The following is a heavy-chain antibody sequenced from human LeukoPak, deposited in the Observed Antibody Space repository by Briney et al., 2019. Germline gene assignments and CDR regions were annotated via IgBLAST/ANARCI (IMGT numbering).Heavy chain of an antibody. V-gene: IGHV1-69*06. J-gene: IGHJ6*03. Sequence: ASVKVSCKASGGTFSSYAISWVRQAPGQGLEWMGRIIPIFGTANYAQKFQGRVTITADKSTSTAYMELSSLRSEDTAVYYCARDSPIVAVPAATGIYYMDVWGKGTTVTVSS. CDR3: ARDSPIVAVPAATGIYYMDV. CDR1: GGTFSSYA. D-gene: IGHD2-2*01. CDR2: IIPIFGTA.